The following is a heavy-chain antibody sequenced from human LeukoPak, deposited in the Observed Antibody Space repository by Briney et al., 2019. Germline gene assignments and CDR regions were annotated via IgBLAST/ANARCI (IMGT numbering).Heavy chain of an antibody. D-gene: IGHD4-11*01. CDR2: IYTSGST. J-gene: IGHJ3*02. V-gene: IGHV4-61*02. Sequence: SETLSLTCTVSGGSISSGSYYWSWIRQPAGKGLEWVGRIYTSGSTNYNPSLKSRVTISVDTSKNQFSLKLSSVTAADTAVYYCARGHPSYSTDAFDIWGQGTMVTVSS. CDR3: ARGHPSYSTDAFDI. CDR1: GGSISSGSYY.